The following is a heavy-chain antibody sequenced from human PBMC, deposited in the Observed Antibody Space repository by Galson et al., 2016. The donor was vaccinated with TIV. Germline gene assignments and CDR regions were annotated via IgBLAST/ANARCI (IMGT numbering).Heavy chain of an antibody. CDR1: GYSFLSYG. CDR3: ATELYCSSISCYYYYGVDG. V-gene: IGHV1-18*04. Sequence: QSGAEVKKPGASVKVSCKASGYSFLSYGMTWVRQAPGRGLEWLGWISASNGDIKSARKFQGRVTMTTDTSTNTAYMELRSLGSDDPAVYSCATELYCSSISCYYYYGVDGWGHGTTVTVSS. CDR2: ISASNGDI. D-gene: IGHD2-2*01. J-gene: IGHJ6*02.